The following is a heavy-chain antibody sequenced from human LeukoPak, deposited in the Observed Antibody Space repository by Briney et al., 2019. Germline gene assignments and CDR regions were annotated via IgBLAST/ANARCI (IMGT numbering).Heavy chain of an antibody. CDR3: ARASRYSSSYGSGRVPFDY. D-gene: IGHD6-6*01. V-gene: IGHV1-2*02. J-gene: IGHJ4*02. CDR1: GYTFTGYY. CDR2: INPNIGGT. Sequence: ASVKVSCKASGYTFTGYYMHWVRQAPGQGLEWMGWINPNIGGTNYAQKFQGRVTMTRDTSISTAYIELRRLRSDDTAVYYCARASRYSSSYGSGRVPFDYWGQGTLVTVSS.